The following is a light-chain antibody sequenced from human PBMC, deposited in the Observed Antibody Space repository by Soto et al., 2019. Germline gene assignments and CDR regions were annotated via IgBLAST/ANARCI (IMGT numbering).Light chain of an antibody. Sequence: EIVLTQSPGTLSFSAGERATLSCRASQTVSASNIVWYQQRPGQAPRLLIYGASTRATDIPVRFSGSGSGTDFTLTISRLEPEDFAVYYCQLYGSLPIFGGGTKVDIK. V-gene: IGKV3-20*01. CDR2: GAS. J-gene: IGKJ4*01. CDR3: QLYGSLPI. CDR1: QTVSASN.